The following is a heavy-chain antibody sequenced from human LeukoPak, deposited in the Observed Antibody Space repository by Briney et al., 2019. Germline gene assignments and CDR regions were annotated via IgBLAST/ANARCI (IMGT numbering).Heavy chain of an antibody. V-gene: IGHV4-4*07. CDR3: ARGPAVVVPAHRGYFQH. J-gene: IGHJ1*01. Sequence: PSETLSLTCTVSGGSISSYYWSWIRQPAGKGLEWIGRIYTSGSTNYNPSLKSRVTMSVDTSKNQFSLKLSSVTAADTAVYYCARGPAVVVPAHRGYFQHWGQGTLVTVSS. D-gene: IGHD2-2*01. CDR1: GGSISSYY. CDR2: IYTSGST.